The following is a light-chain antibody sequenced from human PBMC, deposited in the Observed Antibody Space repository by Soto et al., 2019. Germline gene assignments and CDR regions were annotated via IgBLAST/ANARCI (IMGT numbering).Light chain of an antibody. V-gene: IGLV2-18*02. CDR3: CSYTTRSTYV. J-gene: IGLJ1*01. CDR2: DVN. Sequence: QSALTQPASVSGSPGQSITVSCTGSSSDVGSYNRVSWYQQPPGTAPKLIIYDVNNRPLGVPDRFFGSKSGNTASLTISGLQAEDEADYYCCSYTTRSTYVFGTGTKLTVL. CDR1: SSDVGSYNR.